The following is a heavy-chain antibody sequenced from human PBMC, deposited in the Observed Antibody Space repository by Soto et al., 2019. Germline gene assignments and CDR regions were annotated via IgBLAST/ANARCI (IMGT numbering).Heavy chain of an antibody. J-gene: IGHJ6*02. CDR2: TGRSLYPI. D-gene: IGHD3-3*01. CDR3: ARDNRNFWNGYYRRYDYYGMDV. CDR1: GFSFSDYY. V-gene: IGHV3-11*01. Sequence: HVQLVESGGGLVEPGGSLRLSCAASGFSFSDYYVNWIRQAPGKGLEWISYTGRSLYPIYYADSVKGRFSISRDSAKNSVFMQMSSLRVEDTAVYYCARDNRNFWNGYYRRYDYYGMDVWGRGTTVIVSS.